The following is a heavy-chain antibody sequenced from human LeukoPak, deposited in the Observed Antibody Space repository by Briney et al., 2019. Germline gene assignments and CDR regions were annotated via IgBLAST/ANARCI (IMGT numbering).Heavy chain of an antibody. J-gene: IGHJ4*02. D-gene: IGHD4-23*01. CDR3: AKRGGDSGTFDS. CDR1: GASTNSYY. Sequence: SETLSLTCTVSGASTNSYYWSWIRQPPGKGLEWIGYGHYSGTTNYNASLRSRVTISVDTSKNQFSLKLSSVTAADTAVYYCAKRGGDSGTFDSWGQGTLVTVSS. V-gene: IGHV4-59*12. CDR2: GHYSGTT.